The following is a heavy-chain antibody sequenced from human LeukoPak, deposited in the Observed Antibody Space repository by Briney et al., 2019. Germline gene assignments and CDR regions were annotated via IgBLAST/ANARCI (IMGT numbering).Heavy chain of an antibody. CDR1: GFTFSSYA. J-gene: IGHJ4*02. V-gene: IGHV3-66*01. D-gene: IGHD6-13*01. CDR3: ARDGGSSWYFDY. CDR2: IYSDNT. Sequence: GGSLRLSCAASGFTFSSYAMSWVRQAPGKGLEWVSFIYSDNTHYSDSVKGRFTISRDNSKNTLYLQMSSLRAEDTAVYYCARDGGSSWYFDYWGQGTLVTVSS.